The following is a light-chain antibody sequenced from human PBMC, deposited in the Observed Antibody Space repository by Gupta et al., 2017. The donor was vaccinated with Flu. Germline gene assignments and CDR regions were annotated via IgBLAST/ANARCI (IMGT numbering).Light chain of an antibody. CDR1: QSVRSSY. CDR3: QHDCSSPLT. V-gene: IGKV3-20*01. J-gene: IGKJ4*01. CDR2: GAS. Sequence: EIVLTQSPGTLSLSPGERATLSCRASQSVRSSYLAWYQQKPGQAPRLLIYGASSRATGIPDRFSGSGSGTDFTLTISRLEPEDFAVYYCQHDCSSPLTFGRGTKVEIK.